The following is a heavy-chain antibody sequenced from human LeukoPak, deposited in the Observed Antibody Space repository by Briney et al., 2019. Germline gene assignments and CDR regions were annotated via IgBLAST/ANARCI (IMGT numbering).Heavy chain of an antibody. CDR2: IYYSGST. J-gene: IGHJ4*02. Sequence: SETLSLTCTVSGGSISSYYWSWIRQPPGKGLEWIGYIYYSGSTNYNPSLKSRVTISLDTSKNQFSLKLSSVTAADTAVYYCARGKYSYAYFGAYYFDYWGQGTLVTVSS. CDR1: GGSISSYY. D-gene: IGHD5-18*01. V-gene: IGHV4-59*12. CDR3: ARGKYSYAYFGAYYFDY.